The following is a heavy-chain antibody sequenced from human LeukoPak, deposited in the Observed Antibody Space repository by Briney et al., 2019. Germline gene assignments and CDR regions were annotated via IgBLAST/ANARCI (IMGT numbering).Heavy chain of an antibody. J-gene: IGHJ4*02. CDR3: ARDLSGVTGYTYGRGIDY. Sequence: GGSLRLSCAASGFTVGNNYMAWVRQVPGKGLEWVSFIYSGGSTYYADSVKGRFSISRDSSKNTMYLQMNSLRVEDTAVYYCARDLSGVTGYTYGRGIDYWGQGTLVTVSS. V-gene: IGHV3-66*01. CDR1: GFTVGNNY. CDR2: IYSGGST. D-gene: IGHD5-18*01.